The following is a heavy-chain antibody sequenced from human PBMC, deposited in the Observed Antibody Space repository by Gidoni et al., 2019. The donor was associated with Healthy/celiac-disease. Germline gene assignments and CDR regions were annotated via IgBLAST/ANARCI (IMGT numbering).Heavy chain of an antibody. CDR3: ARGVYGDYSSFDY. V-gene: IGHV3-21*01. Sequence: EVQLVEHGGGLVKHGGYLRLSCAASGFTFSSYSRTWVRQAPGKGLELVSSISSSSSYIYYADSVKGRFTISRDNAKNSLYLQMNSLRAEDTAVYYCARGVYGDYSSFDYWGQGTLVTVSS. CDR1: GFTFSSYS. D-gene: IGHD4-17*01. CDR2: ISSSSSYI. J-gene: IGHJ4*02.